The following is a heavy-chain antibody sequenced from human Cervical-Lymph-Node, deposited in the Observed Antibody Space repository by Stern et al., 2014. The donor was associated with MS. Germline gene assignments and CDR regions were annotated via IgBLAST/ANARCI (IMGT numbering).Heavy chain of an antibody. D-gene: IGHD4-17*01. CDR1: GFSLNTSGEG. J-gene: IGHJ6*02. CDR3: AHTTVTFDEAYGLDV. CDR2: LYLDADE. Sequence: QVTLKESGPTLVKPTQTLTLTCTFSGFSLNTSGEGVGWIRQPPGKALEWLAVLYLDADERYSPSLNSRLTITKDTSKNQVVLTMVNMDPVDTGTYYCAHTTVTFDEAYGLDVWGQGTTVTVAS. V-gene: IGHV2-5*02.